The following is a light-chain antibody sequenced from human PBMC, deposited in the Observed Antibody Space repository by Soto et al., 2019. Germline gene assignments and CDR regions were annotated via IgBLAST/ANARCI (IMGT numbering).Light chain of an antibody. CDR1: QGIRSE. V-gene: IGKV1-13*02. Sequence: AIQMTQSPSSRSASVGDRVTITCRASQGIRSELGWYQQKPGTAPKVLIYHASNLQSGVPSRFSGSGSGTEFTLTISSLQPDDFATYYCQQYNSYWTLGQGTKVDIK. J-gene: IGKJ1*01. CDR3: QQYNSYWT. CDR2: HAS.